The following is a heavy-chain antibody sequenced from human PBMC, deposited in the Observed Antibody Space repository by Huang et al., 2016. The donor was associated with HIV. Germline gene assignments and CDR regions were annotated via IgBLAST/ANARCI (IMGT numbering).Heavy chain of an antibody. D-gene: IGHD1-26*01. CDR1: GFTFNKFD. Sequence: QVQLVESGGGVVQPGRSLRLSCAAFGFTFNKFDMHWVRQARCKVLEWVAIISYDGSSKDHAGSVKGRFTIARDNSKNTVYLQMNSLRVEDTAVYYCAKDGRGSGTYYDYFEYWGQGTLVTVSS. J-gene: IGHJ4*02. CDR3: AKDGRGSGTYYDYFEY. V-gene: IGHV3-30*18. CDR2: ISYDGSSK.